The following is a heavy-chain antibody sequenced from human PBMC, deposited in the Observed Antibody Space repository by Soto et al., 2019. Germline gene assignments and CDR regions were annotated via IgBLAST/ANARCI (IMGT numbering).Heavy chain of an antibody. V-gene: IGHV3-21*06. CDR3: ARESEDLTSNFDY. Sequence: TPGGSLRLSCAAAGFTFTRYSMNWVRQAPGKGLEWVSSISSTTNYIYYGDSMKGRFTISRDNAKNSLYLEMNSLRAEDTAVYYCARESEDLTSNFDYWGQGTLVTVSS. J-gene: IGHJ4*02. CDR2: ISSTTNYI. CDR1: GFTFTRYS.